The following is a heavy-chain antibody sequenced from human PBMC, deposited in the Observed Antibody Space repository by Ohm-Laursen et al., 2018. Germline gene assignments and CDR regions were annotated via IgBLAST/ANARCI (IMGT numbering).Heavy chain of an antibody. CDR2: ISGSGGST. CDR3: AITGGFWNY. J-gene: IGHJ4*02. V-gene: IGHV3-23*01. D-gene: IGHD3-10*01. Sequence: SLRLSCSASGITFSSYAMNWVRQAPGKGLEWVSGISGSGGSTDYADSVKGRFTISRDNANNFLYLQMNSLRAEDTAVYYCAITGGFWNYWSQGTLVTVSS. CDR1: GITFSSYA.